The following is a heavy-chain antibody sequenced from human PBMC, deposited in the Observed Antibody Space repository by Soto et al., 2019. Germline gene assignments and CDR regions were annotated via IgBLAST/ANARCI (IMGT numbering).Heavy chain of an antibody. V-gene: IGHV3-21*01. D-gene: IGHD5-18*01. CDR1: GFSFSSYT. CDR3: VRGAIRGYSYGHSDY. J-gene: IGHJ4*02. Sequence: GGALRLSCAASGFSFSSYTIDWVRQAPGKGLQWVSSISITGSYIYYADSVKGRFAISRDNAQNSLYLHMNSLRAEDTAVYYCVRGAIRGYSYGHSDYWGQGTLVTVSS. CDR2: ISITGSYI.